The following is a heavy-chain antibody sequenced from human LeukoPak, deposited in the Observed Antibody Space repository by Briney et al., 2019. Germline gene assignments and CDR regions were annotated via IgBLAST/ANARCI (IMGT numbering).Heavy chain of an antibody. Sequence: PGGSLRLSCAASGFILSSYVMSWVRQAPGKGLEWVANIKQDGSEKYYVDSVKGRFTISRDNAKNSLYLQMNSLRAEDTAVYYCARDGGSAMPFDYWGQGTLVTVSS. CDR3: ARDGGSAMPFDY. V-gene: IGHV3-7*01. CDR1: GFILSSYV. D-gene: IGHD2-2*01. CDR2: IKQDGSEK. J-gene: IGHJ4*02.